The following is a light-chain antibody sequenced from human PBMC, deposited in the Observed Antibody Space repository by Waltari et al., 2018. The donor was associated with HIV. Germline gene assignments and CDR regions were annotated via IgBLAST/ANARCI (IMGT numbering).Light chain of an antibody. CDR3: QVWDTNTDQYVI. J-gene: IGLJ2*01. CDR2: HDT. V-gene: IGLV3-21*01. CDR1: NIGRKS. Sequence: SSVLTPSPSVSVAPGKTDRITCGGPNIGRKSVNWYQQQPGQAPVMVIYHDTDRPSGIPDRFSGSNSEDTATLTIRRVEAGDEADYYCQVWDTNTDQYVIFGGGTNLAV.